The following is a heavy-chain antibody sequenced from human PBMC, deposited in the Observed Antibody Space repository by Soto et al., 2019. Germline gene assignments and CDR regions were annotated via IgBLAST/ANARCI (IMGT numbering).Heavy chain of an antibody. CDR1: GGSFSGYY. Sequence: QVQLHQWGAGLLKPSETLSLTCAVYGGSFSGYYWIWIRQPPGKGLEWIGEINHRGSTNYNPSLTTRVTICVDTSRHQWSLKVTFVTAADTAVYYCARRPAHYAFLRGYYGYYYYMDVWGKGTTVSVSS. D-gene: IGHD3-3*01. CDR2: INHRGST. V-gene: IGHV4-34*01. CDR3: ARRPAHYAFLRGYYGYYYYMDV. J-gene: IGHJ6*03.